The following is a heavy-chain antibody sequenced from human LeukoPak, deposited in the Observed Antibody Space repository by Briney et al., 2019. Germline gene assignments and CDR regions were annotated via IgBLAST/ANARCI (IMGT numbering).Heavy chain of an antibody. V-gene: IGHV1-69*05. CDR3: ARSYYDFWSGYYY. J-gene: IGHJ4*02. Sequence: EASVKVSCKASGGTFSSYAISWVRQAPGQGLEWMGGIIPIFGTANYAQKFQGRVTITTDESTSTAYMELSSPRAEDTAVYYCARSYYDFWSGYYYWGQGTLVTVSS. CDR2: IIPIFGTA. D-gene: IGHD3-3*01. CDR1: GGTFSSYA.